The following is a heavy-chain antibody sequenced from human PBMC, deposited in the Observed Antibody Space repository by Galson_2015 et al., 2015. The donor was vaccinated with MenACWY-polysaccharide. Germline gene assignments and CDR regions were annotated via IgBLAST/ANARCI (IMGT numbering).Heavy chain of an antibody. CDR1: GFAFSNYA. J-gene: IGHJ6*02. D-gene: IGHD5-24*01. V-gene: IGHV3-23*01. Sequence: SLRLSCAASGFAFSNYAINWVRQAPGKGLEWVSAISGNGYYTYHADSVKGRFTISRDNSKNTLNLQMNSLRAEDMAVYYCAKGEQSREARTGLYGTGDWDPGTTVPVTS. CDR3: AKGEQSREARTGLYGTGD. CDR2: ISGNGYYT.